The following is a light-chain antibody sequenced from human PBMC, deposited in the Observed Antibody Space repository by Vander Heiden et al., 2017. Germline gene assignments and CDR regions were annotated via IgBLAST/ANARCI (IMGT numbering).Light chain of an antibody. CDR3: CSYAGSYVYV. Sequence: QSALTQPRSVSGPPGPSVTISCTGTSSDVGGYNYVSWYQQHPGKAPKLMIYDVAQRPSGVPDRFSGSKSGNTASLTISGLQAEDEADYYCCSYAGSYVYVFGTGTTVTVL. CDR2: DVA. V-gene: IGLV2-11*01. J-gene: IGLJ1*01. CDR1: SSDVGGYNY.